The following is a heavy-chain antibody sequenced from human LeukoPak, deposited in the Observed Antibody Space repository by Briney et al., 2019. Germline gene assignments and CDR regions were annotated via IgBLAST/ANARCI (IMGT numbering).Heavy chain of an antibody. V-gene: IGHV4-61*02. D-gene: IGHD2-15*01. J-gene: IGHJ4*02. CDR1: GGSISSGSYY. CDR2: IYTSGST. CDR3: ASWVLSGYFDH. Sequence: RSSETLSLTCTVSGGSISSGSYYWSWIRQPAGKGLEWIGRIYTSGSTNYNPSLKSRVTISVDTSKNQFSLKLSSVTAADTAVYYCASWVLSGYFDHWGQGTLVTVSS.